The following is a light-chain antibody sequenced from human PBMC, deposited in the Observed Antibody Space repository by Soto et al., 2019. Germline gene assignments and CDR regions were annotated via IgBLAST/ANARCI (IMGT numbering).Light chain of an antibody. J-gene: IGKJ4*01. CDR2: GAS. CDR3: QQYHSFPLT. Sequence: DIQMTQSPSTLSASVGDRVTITCRASQNIAFFLAWYQQKPGKAPKLLIYGASNLESGVPSTFSGGESGTEFTLTISSPQPKDFASCFSQQYHSFPLTFGGGTTVEIK. V-gene: IGKV1-5*01. CDR1: QNIAFF.